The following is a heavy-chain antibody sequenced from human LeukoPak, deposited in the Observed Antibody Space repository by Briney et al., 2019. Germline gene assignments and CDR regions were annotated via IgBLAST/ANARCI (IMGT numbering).Heavy chain of an antibody. CDR2: ISGSGGST. CDR1: GFTFSSYG. D-gene: IGHD3-10*01. CDR3: ARRITMVRTFDY. V-gene: IGHV3-23*01. J-gene: IGHJ4*02. Sequence: PGGSLRLSCAASGFTFSSYGMSWVRQAPGKGLEWVSAISGSGGSTYYADSVKGRFTISRDNSKNTLYLQMNSLRAEDTAVYYCARRITMVRTFDYWGQGTLVTVSS.